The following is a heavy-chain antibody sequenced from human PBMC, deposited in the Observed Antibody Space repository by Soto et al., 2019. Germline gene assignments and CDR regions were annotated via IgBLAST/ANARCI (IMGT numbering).Heavy chain of an antibody. CDR2: IIPIFGTA. Sequence: SVKVSCKASGGTFSSYAISWVRQAPGQGLEWMGGIIPIFGTANYAQKFQGRVTITADESTSTAYMELSSLRSEDTAVYYRARDYDVRDYYDSSGYWGQGTLVTVSS. J-gene: IGHJ4*02. CDR3: ARDYDVRDYYDSSGY. D-gene: IGHD3-22*01. V-gene: IGHV1-69*13. CDR1: GGTFSSYA.